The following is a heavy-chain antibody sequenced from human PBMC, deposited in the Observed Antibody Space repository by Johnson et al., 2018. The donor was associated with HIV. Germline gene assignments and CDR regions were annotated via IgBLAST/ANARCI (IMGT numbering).Heavy chain of an antibody. CDR3: ARHAGGDYTYGLFQH. D-gene: IGHD4-17*01. J-gene: IGHJ1*01. Sequence: EVQLVESGGSVVWPGGALRLSRVASGFTFNDYGLSWVSNVPGQALERVSGIDWSGANADYADSVKGRFTIFRDTAKNSLDIQMGGLSEEDTALYYCARHAGGDYTYGLFQHWGRGTLVTVSS. CDR2: IDWSGANA. V-gene: IGHV3-20*04. CDR1: GFTFNDYG.